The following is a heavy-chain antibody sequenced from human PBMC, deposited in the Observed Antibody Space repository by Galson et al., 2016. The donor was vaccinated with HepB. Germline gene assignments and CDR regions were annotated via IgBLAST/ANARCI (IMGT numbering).Heavy chain of an antibody. CDR3: VKGIVAPGALDY. CDR1: GFTLSSYS. J-gene: IGHJ4*02. Sequence: SLRLSCAASGFTLSSYSMNWVRQAPGKGLEWVSSITGSSTYIYYADSVKGRFTISRDNSKNTLYLEMNSLRAEDTAVYYCVKGIVAPGALDYWGQGTLVTVSS. CDR2: ITGSSTYI. V-gene: IGHV3-21*04. D-gene: IGHD3-16*02.